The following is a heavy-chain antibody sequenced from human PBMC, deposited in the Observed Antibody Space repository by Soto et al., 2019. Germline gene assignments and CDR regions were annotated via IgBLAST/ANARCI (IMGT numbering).Heavy chain of an antibody. Sequence: QVQLVESGGGLVKPGGSLRLSCAASGFTFSDNYMSWIRQAPGKGLGWVSYISSSGSTIYYADSVKGRFTISRDNAKNSLYLQMNSLRAEDTAVYYCARERDFWSGYRTDYYFDYWGQGTLVTVSS. CDR3: ARERDFWSGYRTDYYFDY. V-gene: IGHV3-11*01. J-gene: IGHJ4*02. D-gene: IGHD3-3*01. CDR2: ISSSGSTI. CDR1: GFTFSDNY.